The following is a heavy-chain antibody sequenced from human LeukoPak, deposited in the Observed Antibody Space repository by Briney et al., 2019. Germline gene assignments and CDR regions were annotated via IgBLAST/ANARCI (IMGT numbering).Heavy chain of an antibody. D-gene: IGHD2-15*01. CDR1: GYTFTNYA. CDR3: ARGVVAAHYYYYMDV. CDR2: ISAYNGNT. Sequence: ASVKVSCKASGYTFTNYAITWVRQAPGQGLEWMGWISAYNGNTNYAQKLQGRVTMTTDTSTSTAYMELRSLRSDDTAVYYCARGVVAAHYYYYMDVWGKGTTVTISS. V-gene: IGHV1-18*01. J-gene: IGHJ6*03.